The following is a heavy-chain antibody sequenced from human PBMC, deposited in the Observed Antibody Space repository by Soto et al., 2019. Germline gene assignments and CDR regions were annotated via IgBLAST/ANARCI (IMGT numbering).Heavy chain of an antibody. V-gene: IGHV3-30-3*01. CDR3: ARPVVGGTDFHYYYGMDV. CDR1: GFTFSIYA. D-gene: IGHD1-26*01. Sequence: QVQLVESGGGVVQPGRSLRLSCAASGFTFSIYAMHWVRQAPGKGLEWVAIISYDETNKHYADSVKGRVTTSRDNSKNTVYLHMNRLRAEDTAVYYCARPVVGGTDFHYYYGMDVWGQGTTVTVSS. J-gene: IGHJ6*02. CDR2: ISYDETNK.